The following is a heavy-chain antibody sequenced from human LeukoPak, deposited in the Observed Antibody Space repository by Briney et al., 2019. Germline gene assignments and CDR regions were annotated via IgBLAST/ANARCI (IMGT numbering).Heavy chain of an antibody. Sequence: ASVKVSCKASGYTFTSYGINWVRQAPGQGLEWMGWISAYNVNTKYAQKFQGTVTMTTDTSTTTAYMELRSLRYDDTAVYYCARGNGETVSTSLNWFDPWGQGTLVTVSS. V-gene: IGHV1-18*01. CDR3: ARGNGETVSTSLNWFDP. D-gene: IGHD5/OR15-5a*01. CDR2: ISAYNVNT. J-gene: IGHJ5*02. CDR1: GYTFTSYG.